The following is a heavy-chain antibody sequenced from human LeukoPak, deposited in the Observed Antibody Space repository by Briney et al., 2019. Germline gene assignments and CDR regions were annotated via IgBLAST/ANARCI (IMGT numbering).Heavy chain of an antibody. J-gene: IGHJ6*02. V-gene: IGHV3-33*01. Sequence: GGSLRLSCAASGFTFSSYGMHWVRQAPGKGLEWVAVIWYDGSNKYYADSVKGRFTISRDNSKNTLYLQMNSLRAEDTAVYYCARDRCGGDCYYGMDVWGQGTTVTVSS. D-gene: IGHD2-21*01. CDR1: GFTFSSYG. CDR3: ARDRCGGDCYYGMDV. CDR2: IWYDGSNK.